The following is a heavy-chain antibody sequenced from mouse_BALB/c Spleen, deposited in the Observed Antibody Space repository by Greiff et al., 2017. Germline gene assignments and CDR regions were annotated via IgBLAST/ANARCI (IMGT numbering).Heavy chain of an antibody. D-gene: IGHD1-2*01. J-gene: IGHJ1*01. CDR2: ISDGGSYT. Sequence: EVQLVESGGGLVKPGGSLKLSCAASGFTFSDYYMYWVRQTPEKRLGGVATISDGGSYTYYPASVKGRFTISRDTAKNNLYLQMSSLKTEDTAMYYCARALLRLRYFDVWGAGTTVTVSS. CDR1: GFTFSDYY. CDR3: ARALLRLRYFDV. V-gene: IGHV5-4*02.